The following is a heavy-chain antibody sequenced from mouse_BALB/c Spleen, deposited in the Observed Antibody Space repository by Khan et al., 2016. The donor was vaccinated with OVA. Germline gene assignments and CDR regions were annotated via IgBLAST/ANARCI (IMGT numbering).Heavy chain of an antibody. CDR3: ARDRIDY. J-gene: IGHJ2*01. CDR2: INPTSGYT. CDR1: GYTFSSYW. Sequence: VQLQQSGAEQAKPGASVKMSCKTSGYTFSSYWMHWVKQRPGQGLEWIGYINPTSGYTEYNEKFKDKATLSADKSSSTAYMQLTSRTSEDSAVYYCARDRIDYWGQGTTLTVAS. V-gene: IGHV1-7*01.